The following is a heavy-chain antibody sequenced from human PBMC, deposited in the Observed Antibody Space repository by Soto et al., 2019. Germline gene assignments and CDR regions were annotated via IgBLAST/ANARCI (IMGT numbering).Heavy chain of an antibody. CDR3: AKDLYSSSLYYYYGMDV. V-gene: IGHV3-23*01. J-gene: IGHJ6*02. CDR1: GFTFSSYA. CDR2: ISGSGGST. Sequence: GRSLRLSCAASGFTFSSYAMSWVRQAPGKGLEWVSAISGSGGSTYYADSVKGRFTISRDNSKNTLYLQMNSLRAEDTAVYYCAKDLYSSSLYYYYGMDVWGQGTTVTVSS. D-gene: IGHD6-6*01.